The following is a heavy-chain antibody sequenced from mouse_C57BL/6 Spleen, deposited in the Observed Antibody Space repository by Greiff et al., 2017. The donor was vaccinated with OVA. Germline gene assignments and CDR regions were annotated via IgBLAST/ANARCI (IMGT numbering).Heavy chain of an antibody. J-gene: IGHJ2*01. Sequence: QVHVKQSGAELVRPGASVTLSCKASGYTFTDYEMHWVKQTPVHGLEWIGAIDPETGGTAYNQKFKGKAILTADKSSSTAYMELRGLTSEDSAVYYCTRGATGNYFDYWGQGTTLTVSS. CDR2: IDPETGGT. V-gene: IGHV1-15*01. CDR3: TRGATGNYFDY. D-gene: IGHD4-1*02. CDR1: GYTFTDYE.